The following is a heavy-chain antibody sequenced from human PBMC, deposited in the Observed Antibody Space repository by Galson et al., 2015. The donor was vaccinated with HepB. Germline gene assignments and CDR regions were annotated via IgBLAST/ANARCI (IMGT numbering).Heavy chain of an antibody. Sequence: QSGAEVKKPGESLKISCKGSGYSFTSYWIGWVRQMPGKGLEWMGIIYPGDSDTRYSPSFQGQVTISADKSISTAYLQWSSLKASDTAIYYCARLPMVKSNYYGSGSYSTPSWYFDLWGRGTLVTVSS. CDR2: IYPGDSDT. D-gene: IGHD3-10*01. J-gene: IGHJ2*01. CDR1: GYSFTSYW. V-gene: IGHV5-51*03. CDR3: ARLPMVKSNYYGSGSYSTPSWYFDL.